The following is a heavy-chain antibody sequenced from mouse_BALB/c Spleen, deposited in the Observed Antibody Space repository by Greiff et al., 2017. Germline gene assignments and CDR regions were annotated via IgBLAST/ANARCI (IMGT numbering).Heavy chain of an antibody. J-gene: IGHJ1*01. V-gene: IGHV7-3*02. CDR3: ARERDYGNSWDFDV. Sequence: EVQLVESGGGLVQPGGSLRLSCATSGFTFTDYYMSWVRQPPGKALEWLGFIRNKANGYTTEYSASVKGRFTISRDNSQSILYLQMNTLSAEDSATYYCARERDYGNSWDFDVWGAGTTVTVSS. D-gene: IGHD2-1*01. CDR2: IRNKANGYTT. CDR1: GFTFTDYY.